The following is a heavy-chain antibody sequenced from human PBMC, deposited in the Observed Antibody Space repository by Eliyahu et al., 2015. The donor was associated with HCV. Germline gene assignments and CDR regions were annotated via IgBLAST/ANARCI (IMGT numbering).Heavy chain of an antibody. D-gene: IGHD1-1*01. CDR1: XFTFSSYA. J-gene: IGHJ4*02. CDR2: ISGSGGST. Sequence: VQLLESGGGLVQPGGSLRLXCXAXXFTFSSYAMSWVRQAPGKGLEVVSAISGSGGSTYYADSVKGRFTISRDNSKNTLYLQMNSLRAEDTAVYYCANTQRKGTAGFDYWGQGTLVTVSS. V-gene: IGHV3-23*01. CDR3: ANTQRKGTAGFDY.